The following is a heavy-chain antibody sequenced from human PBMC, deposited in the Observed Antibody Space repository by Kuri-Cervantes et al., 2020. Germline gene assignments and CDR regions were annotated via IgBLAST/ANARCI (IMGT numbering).Heavy chain of an antibody. CDR3: ARDAPGYSSSWYIPNFDY. D-gene: IGHD6-13*01. CDR2: INPSGGST. V-gene: IGHV1-46*01. J-gene: IGHJ4*02. Sequence: ASVKVSCKASGYTFTSYYMHWVRQAPGQGLEWMGIINPSGGSTSYAQKFQGRVTMTRDTSTSTAYMELRSLRSDDTAVYYCARDAPGYSSSWYIPNFDYWGQGTLVIVSS. CDR1: GYTFTSYY.